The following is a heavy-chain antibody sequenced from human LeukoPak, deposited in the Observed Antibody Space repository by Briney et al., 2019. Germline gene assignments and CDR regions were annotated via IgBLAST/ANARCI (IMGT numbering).Heavy chain of an antibody. CDR3: ARSLDY. Sequence: PSETLSLTCAVSGDSISRSSYYWGWIRQPPGKGLEWIGSIYYTGNTYYNPSLKSRITISVDTSKNQFSLKLSSVTAADTAVYYCARSLDYWGQGTLVTVSS. CDR2: IYYTGNT. V-gene: IGHV4-39*07. J-gene: IGHJ4*02. CDR1: GDSISRSSYY.